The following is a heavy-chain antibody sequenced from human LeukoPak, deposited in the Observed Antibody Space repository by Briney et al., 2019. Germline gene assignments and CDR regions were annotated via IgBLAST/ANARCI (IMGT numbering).Heavy chain of an antibody. CDR2: MNPNSGNT. Sequence: ASVKVSYKASGYTFTSHDINWVRQATGQGLERMGGMNPNSGNTGYAQKFQGRVTMTRDSSISTTYMELTSLTSDDTAVYYCARMDRGYDNIRINWFDPWGQGTLVTVSS. CDR1: GYTFTSHD. D-gene: IGHD5-12*01. V-gene: IGHV1-8*01. J-gene: IGHJ5*02. CDR3: ARMDRGYDNIRINWFDP.